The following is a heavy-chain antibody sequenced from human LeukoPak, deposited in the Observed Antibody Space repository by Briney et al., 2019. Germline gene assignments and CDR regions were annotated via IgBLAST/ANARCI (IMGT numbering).Heavy chain of an antibody. Sequence: PGGFLRLSCVASGLTFSSYWMHWVRHDPRKGLVWVSRITGDGRNINYADSVRSRFTISRDNAKNTLFLQMSSVRVEDTAVYYCTRDLKDNDVSCGLHHYYMDDWGQGTPVTVSS. J-gene: IGHJ4*02. D-gene: IGHD3-3*01. CDR1: GLTFSSYW. V-gene: IGHV3-74*01. CDR3: TRDLKDNDVSCGLHHYYMDD. CDR2: ITGDGRNI.